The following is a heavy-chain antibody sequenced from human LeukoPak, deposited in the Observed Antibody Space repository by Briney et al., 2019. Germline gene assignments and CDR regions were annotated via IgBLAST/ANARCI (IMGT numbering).Heavy chain of an antibody. Sequence: PSETLSLTCTVSGYSISSGYCWGWIRQPPGKGLEWIRSIYHSGSTYYNPSLKSRLTISLDTSKNQFSLKLSSVTAADTAVYYCARLSPYSNYGFDYWGLGTLVTVSS. D-gene: IGHD4-11*01. CDR3: ARLSPYSNYGFDY. CDR2: IYHSGST. V-gene: IGHV4-38-2*02. J-gene: IGHJ4*02. CDR1: GYSISSGYC.